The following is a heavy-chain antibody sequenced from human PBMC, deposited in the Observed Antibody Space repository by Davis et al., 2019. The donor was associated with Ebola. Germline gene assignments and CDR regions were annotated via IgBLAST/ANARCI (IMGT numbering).Heavy chain of an antibody. D-gene: IGHD2-8*02. V-gene: IGHV1-46*01. CDR2: INPSGGTT. CDR1: GYTFTGYY. J-gene: IGHJ6*02. Sequence: ASVKVSCKASGYTFTGYYMHWVRQAPGQGLEWMGIINPSGGTTSYAQKFQGRVTMTRDTSTSTVYVELSSLRSEDTAVYYCARDPGPIVVVVYANYGMDVWGQGTTVTVSS. CDR3: ARDPGPIVVVVYANYGMDV.